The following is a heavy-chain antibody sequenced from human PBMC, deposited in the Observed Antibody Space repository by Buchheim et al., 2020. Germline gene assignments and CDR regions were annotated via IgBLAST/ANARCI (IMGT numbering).Heavy chain of an antibody. Sequence: QVQLVESGGGVVQPGRSLRLSCAASGFTFSSYGMHWVRQAPGKGLEWVAVIWYDGSNKYYADSVKGRFTISRDNSKNTLYLQMNSLRAEDTAVYYCARRGIAAAGAFDYWGQGTL. V-gene: IGHV3-33*01. J-gene: IGHJ4*02. CDR3: ARRGIAAAGAFDY. CDR1: GFTFSSYG. D-gene: IGHD6-13*01. CDR2: IWYDGSNK.